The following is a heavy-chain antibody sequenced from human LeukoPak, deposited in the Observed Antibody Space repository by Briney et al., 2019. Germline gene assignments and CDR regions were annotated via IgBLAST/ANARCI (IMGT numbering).Heavy chain of an antibody. CDR1: GFTFSTYW. D-gene: IGHD3-3*01. J-gene: IGHJ4*02. Sequence: GGSLRLSCAASGFTFSTYWMSWVRQAPGKGLEWVANIKEVGCEKYSVDSVKGRFTISRDNTQNSLFLEMKSRRAEDTALYYCATGWSHHDYWGQGTLVTVSS. V-gene: IGHV3-7*01. CDR3: ATGWSHHDY. CDR2: IKEVGCEK.